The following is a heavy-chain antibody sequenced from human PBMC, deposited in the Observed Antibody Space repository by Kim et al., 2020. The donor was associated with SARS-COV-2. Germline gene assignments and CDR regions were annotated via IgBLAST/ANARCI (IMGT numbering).Heavy chain of an antibody. J-gene: IGHJ5*01. CDR3: SRDTFGPEDS. V-gene: IGHV3-74*01. CDR2: T. Sequence: TGYADSVKSRFTISKDSAKNMLFLHMNSLTVEDTAVYFCSRDTFGPEDSWGQGTLVTVSS. D-gene: IGHD3-3*01.